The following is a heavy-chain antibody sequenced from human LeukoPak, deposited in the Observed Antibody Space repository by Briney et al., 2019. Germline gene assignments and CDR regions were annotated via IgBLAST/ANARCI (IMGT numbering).Heavy chain of an antibody. Sequence: GGSLRLSCAASGYTFDDYAMHWVRQAPGKGLEWVSGISWNSGSIGYAGSVKGRFTISRDNAKNSLYLQMNSLRAEDTALYYCATPLDYYDRSDSHQGGDWGQGTLVTVSS. CDR1: GYTFDDYA. D-gene: IGHD3-22*01. CDR3: ATPLDYYDRSDSHQGGD. J-gene: IGHJ4*02. CDR2: ISWNSGSI. V-gene: IGHV3-9*01.